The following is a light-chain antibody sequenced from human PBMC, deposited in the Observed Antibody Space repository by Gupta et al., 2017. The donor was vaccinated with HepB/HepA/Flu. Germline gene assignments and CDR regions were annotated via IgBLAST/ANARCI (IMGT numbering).Light chain of an antibody. Sequence: QSALTQPASVSGSPGQSITISCPGSSRAVGGYNAVPWYQHYPGKAPKLLIYDVSNRPSGVFYRFSGSKSGDTASVTISGLQPEDEAVYYCSSFARGNTLVLFGGGTKLTVL. CDR3: SSFARGNTLVL. CDR2: DVS. J-gene: IGLJ3*02. V-gene: IGLV2-14*03. CDR1: SRAVGGYNA.